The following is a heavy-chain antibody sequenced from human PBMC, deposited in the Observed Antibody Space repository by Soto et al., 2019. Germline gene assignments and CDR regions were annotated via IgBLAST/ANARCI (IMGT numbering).Heavy chain of an antibody. CDR2: IYYTGTT. J-gene: IGHJ4*02. D-gene: IGHD1-1*01. V-gene: IGHV4-61*01. Sequence: SETLSLTCTVSGGSVSSSFFYLSWVRQPPGQRLEWIGYIYYTGTTNYNPSLASRVAMSVDTSKKQFTLNLRSLTAADTARYYCARLTTSSRRSLLDSRGQGTSVTAPQ. CDR1: GGSVSSSFFY. CDR3: ARLTTSSRRSLLDS.